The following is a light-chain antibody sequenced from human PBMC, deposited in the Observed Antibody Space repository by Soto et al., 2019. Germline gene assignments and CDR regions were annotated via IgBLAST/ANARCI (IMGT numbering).Light chain of an antibody. V-gene: IGKV1D-12*01. CDR1: QGIGSW. CDR3: HQVNSFPRT. CDR2: TAS. Sequence: DIQMTQSPSSVSASVGDRVTITCRASQGIGSWLAWYQQKPGKAPNLLIYTASRLQSGVPSRFSGIGSGTDFTLTLSNLQPEDFATYYCHQVNSFPRTLGQGTRLEIK. J-gene: IGKJ5*01.